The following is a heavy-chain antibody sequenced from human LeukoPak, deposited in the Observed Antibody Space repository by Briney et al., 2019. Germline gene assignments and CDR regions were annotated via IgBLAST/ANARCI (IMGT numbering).Heavy chain of an antibody. CDR3: ARPSTSYGSGSYYNY. J-gene: IGHJ4*02. Sequence: PGGSLRLSCAASGFTFDDYTMHWVRQAPGKGLEWVSLISWDGGSTYYADSVKGRFTISRDNSKNSLYLQMNSLRTEDTALYYCARPSTSYGSGSYYNYWGQGTLVTVSS. CDR2: ISWDGGST. CDR1: GFTFDDYT. V-gene: IGHV3-43*01. D-gene: IGHD3-10*01.